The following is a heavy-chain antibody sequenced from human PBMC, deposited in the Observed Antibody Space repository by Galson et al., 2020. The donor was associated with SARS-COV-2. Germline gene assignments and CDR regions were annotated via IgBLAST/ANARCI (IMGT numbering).Heavy chain of an antibody. CDR1: GFTFSQYS. J-gene: IGHJ4*02. CDR2: INSVNRYI. Sequence: KIGESLKISCVASGFTFSQYSMNWVRQAPGRGLEWVSSINSVNRYIYYADSVRGRFRISRDNAQNSLYLDMKNLRLEDTAVYFCAREIYYDSSGYFRSLRYWGQGTLVTVSS. V-gene: IGHV3-21*06. D-gene: IGHD3-22*01. CDR3: AREIYYDSSGYFRSLRY.